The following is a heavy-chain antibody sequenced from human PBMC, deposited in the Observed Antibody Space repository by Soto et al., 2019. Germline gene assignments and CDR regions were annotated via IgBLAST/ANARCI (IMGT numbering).Heavy chain of an antibody. D-gene: IGHD3-10*01. CDR2: IYYSGST. J-gene: IGHJ6*02. V-gene: IGHV4-31*03. CDR3: ARELRFGEDYYGMDV. CDR1: GGSISSGGYY. Sequence: QVQLQESGPGLVKPSQTLSLTCTVSGGSISSGGYYWSWIRQHPGKGLEWIGYIYYSGSTYYNPSIKSRVTISVATSKNQFSLKLSSVTAADTAVYYCARELRFGEDYYGMDVWGQGTTVTVSS.